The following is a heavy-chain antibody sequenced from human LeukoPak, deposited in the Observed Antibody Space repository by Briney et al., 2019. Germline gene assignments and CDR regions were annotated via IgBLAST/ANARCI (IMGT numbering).Heavy chain of an antibody. Sequence: GGSLRLSCAASGFTFDDYAMHWVRQAPGKGLEWVSAISGSGGSTYYADSVKGRFTISRDNSKNTLYLQMNSLRAEDTAVYYCAKGKEWELDGYFDYWGQGTLVTVSS. CDR3: AKGKEWELDGYFDY. J-gene: IGHJ4*02. V-gene: IGHV3-23*01. CDR2: ISGSGGST. D-gene: IGHD1-26*01. CDR1: GFTFDDYA.